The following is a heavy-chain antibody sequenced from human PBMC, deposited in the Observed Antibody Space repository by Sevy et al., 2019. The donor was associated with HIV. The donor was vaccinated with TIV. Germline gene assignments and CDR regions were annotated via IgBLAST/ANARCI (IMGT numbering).Heavy chain of an antibody. CDR2: ISSSSSYT. D-gene: IGHD2-15*01. CDR3: ARGGVANIAAGGSSYHHYYMLSWFDP. V-gene: IGHV3-11*05. CDR1: GFTFSDYY. Sequence: GGYLRLSCAASGFTFSDYYMSWIRQAPGKGLEWVSYISSSSSYTKYADSVKGRFTISRDNAKNSLYLQMNSLRAEDTAVYYCARGGVANIAAGGSSYHHYYMLSWFDPWGQGTLVTVSS. J-gene: IGHJ5*02.